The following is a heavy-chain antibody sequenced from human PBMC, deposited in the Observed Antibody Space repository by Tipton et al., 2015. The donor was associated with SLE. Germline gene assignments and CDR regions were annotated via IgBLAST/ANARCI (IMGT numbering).Heavy chain of an antibody. D-gene: IGHD2/OR15-2a*01. Sequence: QSGAEVKKPGESLKISCKGSGYTFTSYWIAWVRQMPGKGLEWMGITYPGDSDTRYSPSFQGQVTISADKSISTAYLQWSSLKASDTAIYYCATRPIESLSSHFDYWGQGTLVTVSS. V-gene: IGHV5-51*03. CDR2: TYPGDSDT. CDR3: ATRPIESLSSHFDY. CDR1: GYTFTSYW. J-gene: IGHJ4*02.